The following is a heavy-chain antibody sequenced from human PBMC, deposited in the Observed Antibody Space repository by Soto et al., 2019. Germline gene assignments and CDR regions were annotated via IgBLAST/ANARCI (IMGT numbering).Heavy chain of an antibody. CDR1: GFTFSSYA. Sequence: GGSLRLSCAASGFTFSSYAMHWVRQAPGKGLEWVAVISYDGSNKYYADSVKGRFTISRDKSKNTLYLQMNSLRAEDTAVYYCARALFPDVDIYAMDVWGQGTTVTVSS. CDR3: ARALFPDVDIYAMDV. V-gene: IGHV3-30-3*01. D-gene: IGHD5-12*01. CDR2: ISYDGSNK. J-gene: IGHJ6*02.